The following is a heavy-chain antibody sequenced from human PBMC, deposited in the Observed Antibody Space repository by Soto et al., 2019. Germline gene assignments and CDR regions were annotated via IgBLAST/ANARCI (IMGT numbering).Heavy chain of an antibody. V-gene: IGHV4-30-4*01. CDR3: ARRPLFSPFGP. J-gene: IGHJ5*02. CDR2: IYYSGST. CDR1: VGSISSGDYY. Sequence: SETLSLTCTVSVGSISSGDYYWSWIRQPPGKGLEWIGYIYYSGSTYYNPSLKSRVTISIDTSKNQFSLKLSSVTAADTAVYYGARRPLFSPFGPWGQGPLVTVS.